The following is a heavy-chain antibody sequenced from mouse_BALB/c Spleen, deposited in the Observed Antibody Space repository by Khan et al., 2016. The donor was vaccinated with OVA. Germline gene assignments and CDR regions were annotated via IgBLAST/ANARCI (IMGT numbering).Heavy chain of an antibody. CDR1: GYTFSSYY. CDR3: TRSEYANTFTY. J-gene: IGHJ3*01. CDR2: INPTNGGT. Sequence: QVQLQQSGAELVKPGASVKLSCKASGYTFSSYYMYWVKQRPGQGLEWFGGINPTNGGTNFNEKFKTKATLTVDKSSSTAYLQLSSLTSEASAVYYSTRSEYANTFTYWGQGTLVTVSA. V-gene: IGHV1S81*02. D-gene: IGHD2-10*02.